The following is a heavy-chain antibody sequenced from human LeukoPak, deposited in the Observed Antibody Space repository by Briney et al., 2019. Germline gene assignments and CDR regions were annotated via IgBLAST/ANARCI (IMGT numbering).Heavy chain of an antibody. D-gene: IGHD3-10*01. CDR3: ARGTYYCLSRWNY. Sequence: ASVKVSCKASRGTFSSYAISWVRQAPGPGLEWMGWIIPIFGTANYAQKFQGRVTITTDESTSTAYMEMSSLKPQNTALYDYARGTYYCLSRWNYWGQGTLVLVSS. CDR2: IIPIFGTA. V-gene: IGHV1-69*05. CDR1: RGTFSSYA. J-gene: IGHJ4*02.